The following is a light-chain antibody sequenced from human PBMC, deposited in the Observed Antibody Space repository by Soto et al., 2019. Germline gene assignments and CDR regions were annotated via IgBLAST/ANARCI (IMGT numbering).Light chain of an antibody. J-gene: IGKJ4*01. CDR3: QQYDSWPLT. V-gene: IGKV3-15*01. CDR1: PSVDNY. Sequence: EIVLTQSPSTLSLSPVERATLSCSASPSVDNYIAWYQQKPDQAPRLLIYGASTRATGVPARFSGSGSGTEFTLAISSLQSEDFAFYHCQQYDSWPLTFGGGTKVDIK. CDR2: GAS.